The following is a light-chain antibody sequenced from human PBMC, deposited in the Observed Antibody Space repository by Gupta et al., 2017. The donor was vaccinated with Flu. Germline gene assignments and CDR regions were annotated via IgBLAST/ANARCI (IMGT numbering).Light chain of an antibody. CDR2: VNS. Sequence: TISCTGSSSNIGAGSDVHWYQHLPGTAHTLLFFVNSNRPSGGPDRFSCSNSGASDSPALTRLQAEDEADYDYQSYDSSTSGSRVFGGGTKLTVL. CDR3: QSYDSSTSGSRV. J-gene: IGLJ3*02. V-gene: IGLV1-40*01. CDR1: SSNIGAGSD.